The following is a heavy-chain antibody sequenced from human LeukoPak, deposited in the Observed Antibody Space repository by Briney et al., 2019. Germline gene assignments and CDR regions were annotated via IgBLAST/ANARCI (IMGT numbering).Heavy chain of an antibody. D-gene: IGHD6-19*01. CDR2: ISGSSRTT. V-gene: IGHV3-48*01. CDR3: ARPTTSGLYSH. J-gene: IGHJ3*01. Sequence: PGGSLRLSCAASGFTFSDFDLNWVRQAPGKGLEWVSYISGSSRTTYYTDSVKGRFTISRDNAKNSLYLQMNSLRAEDTAVYYCARPTTSGLYSHWGQGTMVTVSS. CDR1: GFTFSDFD.